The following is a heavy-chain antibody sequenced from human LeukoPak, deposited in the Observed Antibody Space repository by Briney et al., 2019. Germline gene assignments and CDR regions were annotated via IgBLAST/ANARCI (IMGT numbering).Heavy chain of an antibody. V-gene: IGHV4-59*08. CDR3: ASSYYYGSGSYYEPFDY. D-gene: IGHD3-10*01. Sequence: SETLSLTCTVSGGSISSYYWSWIRQPPGKGLEWIGYIYYSGSTNYNPSLKSRVTISVDTSKNQLSLKLSSVTAADTAVYYCASSYYYGSGSYYEPFDYWGQGTLVTVSS. CDR2: IYYSGST. J-gene: IGHJ4*02. CDR1: GGSISSYY.